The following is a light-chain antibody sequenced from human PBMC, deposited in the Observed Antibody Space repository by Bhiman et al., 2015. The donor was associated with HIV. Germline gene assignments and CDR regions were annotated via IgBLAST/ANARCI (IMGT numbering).Light chain of an antibody. V-gene: IGLV1-50*01. CDR3: GTWDNSLSAFYV. Sequence: QSVLTQPPSVSGAPGQRVTISCTGSSSNIGAGYDVHWYQQLPRTAPKLLIYGNSNRPSGIPDRFSGSKSGTSATLDITGLQTGDEAEYYCGTWDNSLSAFYVFGTGTKVTVL. J-gene: IGLJ1*01. CDR2: GNS. CDR1: SSNIGAGYD.